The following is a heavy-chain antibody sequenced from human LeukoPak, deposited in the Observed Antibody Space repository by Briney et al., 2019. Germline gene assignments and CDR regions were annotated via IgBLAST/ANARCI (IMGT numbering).Heavy chain of an antibody. CDR1: GFTFSSYA. D-gene: IGHD5-24*01. Sequence: GGSLRLSCAASGFTFSSYATNWVRQAPGKGLEWVSSISNSDGSTYYADFVKGRFTISRDNSKNTLHLQMNSLRAEDTAVYYCAKSLGVGGYTRYKGFDQWGQGTLVTVSS. J-gene: IGHJ4*02. V-gene: IGHV3-23*01. CDR2: ISNSDGST. CDR3: AKSLGVGGYTRYKGFDQ.